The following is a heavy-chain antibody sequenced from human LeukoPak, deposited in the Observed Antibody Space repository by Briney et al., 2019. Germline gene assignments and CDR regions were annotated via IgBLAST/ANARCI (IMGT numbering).Heavy chain of an antibody. J-gene: IGHJ4*02. D-gene: IGHD3-9*01. CDR3: ARDRVDILTGYRRFDY. V-gene: IGHV3-7*01. Sequence: GGSLRLSCAASGFTFSSYWMSWVRQAPGKGLEWVANIKQDGSEKYYVDSVKGRFTISRDNAKNSLYLQMNSLRAEDTAVYYCARDRVDILTGYRRFDYWGQGTLVTVSS. CDR2: IKQDGSEK. CDR1: GFTFSSYW.